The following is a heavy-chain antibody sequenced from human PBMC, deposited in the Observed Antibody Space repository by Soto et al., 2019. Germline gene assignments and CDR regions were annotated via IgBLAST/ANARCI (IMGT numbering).Heavy chain of an antibody. V-gene: IGHV3-30-3*01. CDR3: ARMDGSGYYGSYFDY. Sequence: QVQLVESGGGVVQPGRSLRLSCAASGFTFSSYAMHWVRQAPGKGLEWVAIISYDGSNKYYADSVKGRFTISRDNSKSTLFLQMNSLRAEDTAVYYCARMDGSGYYGSYFDYWGQGTLAPVSS. D-gene: IGHD3-22*01. CDR2: ISYDGSNK. J-gene: IGHJ4*02. CDR1: GFTFSSYA.